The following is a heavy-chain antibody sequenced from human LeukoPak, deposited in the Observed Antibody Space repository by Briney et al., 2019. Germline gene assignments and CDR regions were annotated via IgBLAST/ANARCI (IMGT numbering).Heavy chain of an antibody. D-gene: IGHD3-22*01. CDR2: IYYRGGT. J-gene: IGHJ4*02. Sequence: SETLSLTCTVSGGSISSDYWSWIRQPPGKGLEWIGYIYYRGGTNYNPSLKSRVTISVDTSKNQFSLKLSSVTAADTAVYYCARLSGYSSGHYYSDYWGQGTLVTVSS. V-gene: IGHV4-59*01. CDR1: GGSISSDY. CDR3: ARLSGYSSGHYYSDY.